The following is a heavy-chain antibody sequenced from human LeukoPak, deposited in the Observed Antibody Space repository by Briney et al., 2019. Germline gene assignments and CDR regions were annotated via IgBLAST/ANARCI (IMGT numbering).Heavy chain of an antibody. V-gene: IGHV4-34*01. J-gene: IGHJ4*02. Sequence: PGGSLRLSCAASGFTFSSYSMNWVRQPPGKGLEWIGEINHSGSTNYNPSLKSRVTISVDTSKNQFSLKLSYVTAADTAVYYCARGRYSYGRIIDYWGQGTLVTVSS. CDR3: ARGRYSYGRIIDY. CDR2: INHSGST. CDR1: GFTFSSYS. D-gene: IGHD5-18*01.